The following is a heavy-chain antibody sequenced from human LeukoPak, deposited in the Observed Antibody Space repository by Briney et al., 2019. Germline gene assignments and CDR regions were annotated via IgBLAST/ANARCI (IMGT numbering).Heavy chain of an antibody. Sequence: GGPLRLSCAASGFTFTNYAMIWVRQAPGRGLEWVSAIRSGGDGTLYADSVKGRFTISRDNSKNTLFLQMNNMRAEDTAVYYCARDPNGDYVGAFEMWGPGTKVTVS. J-gene: IGHJ3*02. V-gene: IGHV3-23*01. CDR3: ARDPNGDYVGAFEM. CDR2: IRSGGDGT. CDR1: GFTFTNYA. D-gene: IGHD4-17*01.